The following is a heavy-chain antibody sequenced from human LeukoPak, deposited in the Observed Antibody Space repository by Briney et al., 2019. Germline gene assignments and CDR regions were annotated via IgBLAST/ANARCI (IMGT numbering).Heavy chain of an antibody. CDR2: IYYSGST. Sequence: SETLSLTCTVSGGSLSSYYWSWIRQPPGKGLEWIGYIYYSGSTNYNPSLKSRVTISVDTSKNQFALKLSSVTAAGTAVYYCASSIAVAGSFDYWGQGTLVTVSS. J-gene: IGHJ4*02. CDR3: ASSIAVAGSFDY. V-gene: IGHV4-59*08. CDR1: GGSLSSYY. D-gene: IGHD6-19*01.